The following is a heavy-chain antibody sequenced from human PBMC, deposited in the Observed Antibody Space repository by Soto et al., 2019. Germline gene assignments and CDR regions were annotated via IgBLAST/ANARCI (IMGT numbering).Heavy chain of an antibody. Sequence: GGSLRLSCAASGFTFSSYGMHWVRQAPGKGLEWVAVISYDGSNKYYADSVKGRFTIARDNSKNTLYLQMNSLRAEDTAVYYCAKDALGYSYGGYFDYWGQGTLVTVSS. J-gene: IGHJ4*02. CDR1: GFTFSSYG. CDR3: AKDALGYSYGGYFDY. CDR2: ISYDGSNK. V-gene: IGHV3-30*18. D-gene: IGHD5-18*01.